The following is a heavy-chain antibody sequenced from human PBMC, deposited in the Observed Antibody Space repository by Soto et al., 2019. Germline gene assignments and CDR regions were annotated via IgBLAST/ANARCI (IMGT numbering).Heavy chain of an antibody. D-gene: IGHD3-3*01. J-gene: IGHJ5*02. CDR3: ARHGGITIFGVPKGGWFDP. Sequence: QLQLQESGPGLVKPSETLSLTCTVSGGSISSSSYYWGWIRQPPGKGLEWIGSIYYSGSTYYNPSLKSRVTISVDTSKNQFSLKLSSVTAADTAVYYCARHGGITIFGVPKGGWFDPWVQGTLVTVSS. CDR2: IYYSGST. CDR1: GGSISSSSYY. V-gene: IGHV4-39*01.